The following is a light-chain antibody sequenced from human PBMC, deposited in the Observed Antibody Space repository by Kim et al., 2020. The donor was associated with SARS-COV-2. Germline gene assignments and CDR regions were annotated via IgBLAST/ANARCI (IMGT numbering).Light chain of an antibody. V-gene: IGKV1-27*01. CDR1: QGISNY. Sequence: DTQMTQSPSSLSASVGDRVTITCRASQGISNYLAWYQQKPGKVPKLLIYATSTLQPGVPSRFSGSGSGTDFTLTISSLQPEDVATYYCQKYNSVPWAFGQGTKVDIK. CDR3: QKYNSVPWA. CDR2: ATS. J-gene: IGKJ1*01.